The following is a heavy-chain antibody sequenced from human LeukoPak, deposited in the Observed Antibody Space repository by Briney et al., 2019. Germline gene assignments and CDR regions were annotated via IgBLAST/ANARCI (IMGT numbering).Heavy chain of an antibody. Sequence: GGSLRLSCAASGFTFDDYAMHWVRQAPGKGLEWVSGISWNSSSIGYADSVKGRFTISRDNAKNSLYLQMNSLRAEDMALYYCAKGSGYGSYYYYMDVWGKGTTVTVSS. CDR1: GFTFDDYA. J-gene: IGHJ6*03. V-gene: IGHV3-9*03. CDR2: ISWNSSSI. CDR3: AKGSGYGSYYYYMDV. D-gene: IGHD3-10*01.